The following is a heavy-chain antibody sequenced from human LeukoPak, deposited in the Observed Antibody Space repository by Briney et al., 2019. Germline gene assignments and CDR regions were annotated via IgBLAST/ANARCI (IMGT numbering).Heavy chain of an antibody. Sequence: PGGSLRLSCAASGFTFSSYDMHWVRQAPGKGLEWVSAISGSGGSTYYADSVKGRFTISRDNSKNTLYLQMNSLRAEDTAVYYCAKEARKILRYFDSGYYGMDVWGQGTTVTVSS. D-gene: IGHD3-9*01. CDR3: AKEARKILRYFDSGYYGMDV. CDR1: GFTFSSYD. V-gene: IGHV3-23*01. CDR2: ISGSGGST. J-gene: IGHJ6*02.